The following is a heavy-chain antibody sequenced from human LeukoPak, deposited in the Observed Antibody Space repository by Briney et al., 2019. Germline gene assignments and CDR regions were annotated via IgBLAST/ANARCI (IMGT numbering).Heavy chain of an antibody. D-gene: IGHD2-21*02. Sequence: SVKVSCKASGGTFSSYAISWVRQAPGQGPEWMGGIIPIFGTANYAQKFQGRVTITADESTSTAYMELSSLRSEDTAVYYCARDQGLSGVTPGYYYMDVWGKGTTVTISS. J-gene: IGHJ6*03. V-gene: IGHV1-69*13. CDR3: ARDQGLSGVTPGYYYMDV. CDR1: GGTFSSYA. CDR2: IIPIFGTA.